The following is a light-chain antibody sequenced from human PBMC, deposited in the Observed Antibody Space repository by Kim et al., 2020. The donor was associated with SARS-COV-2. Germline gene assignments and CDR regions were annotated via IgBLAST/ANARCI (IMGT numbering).Light chain of an antibody. CDR1: TSDIGDYNF. J-gene: IGLJ1*01. Sequence: QSVLTQPASVSVSPGQSITISCTGSTSDIGDYNFVSWYQQRSGEAPKLLIYDVSYRPSGVSHRFSASKSATTASLTISGLQPEDEADYYCNSYVVSTTSYVFGTGTKVTVL. CDR2: DVS. V-gene: IGLV2-14*03. CDR3: NSYVVSTTSYV.